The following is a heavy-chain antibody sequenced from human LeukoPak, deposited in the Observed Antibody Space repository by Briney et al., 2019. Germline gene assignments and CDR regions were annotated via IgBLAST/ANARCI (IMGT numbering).Heavy chain of an antibody. D-gene: IGHD2-15*01. CDR1: GGTFSSYA. J-gene: IGHJ4*02. CDR3: ARVKGGLDFDY. V-gene: IGHV1-8*02. Sequence: ASVKVPCKASGGTFSSYAISWVRQATGQGLEWMGWMNPNSGNTGYAQKFQGRVTMTRNTSISTAYMELSSLRSEDTAVYYCARVKGGLDFDYWGQGTLVTVSS. CDR2: MNPNSGNT.